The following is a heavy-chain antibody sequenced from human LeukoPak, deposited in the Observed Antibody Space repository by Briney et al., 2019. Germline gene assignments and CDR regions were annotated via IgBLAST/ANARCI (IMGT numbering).Heavy chain of an antibody. CDR2: ISSSSSYI. Sequence: PGGSLRLSCEVSEITFSNYDMSWVRQAPGKGLEWVSSISSSSSYIYYADSVKGRFTISRDNAKNSLYLQMNSLRAEDTAVYYCAKDPGGSYSFEYWGQGTLVTVSS. D-gene: IGHD1-26*01. CDR1: EITFSNYD. V-gene: IGHV3-21*01. J-gene: IGHJ4*02. CDR3: AKDPGGSYSFEY.